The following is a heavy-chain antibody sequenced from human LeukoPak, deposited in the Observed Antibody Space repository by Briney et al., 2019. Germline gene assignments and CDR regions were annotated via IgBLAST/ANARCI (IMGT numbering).Heavy chain of an antibody. V-gene: IGHV3-73*01. CDR3: IHYGSGSYSTDY. J-gene: IGHJ4*02. CDR1: GLTFSGAD. Sequence: PGGSLRLSCAASGLTFSGADMHWVRQASGKGLEWVGRIRTKGNRYATAYAASVKGRFTISRDDSKNTAYLQMNSLKTEDTAVYYCIHYGSGSYSTDYXGQGTLXTVSS. CDR2: IRTKGNRYAT. D-gene: IGHD3-10*01.